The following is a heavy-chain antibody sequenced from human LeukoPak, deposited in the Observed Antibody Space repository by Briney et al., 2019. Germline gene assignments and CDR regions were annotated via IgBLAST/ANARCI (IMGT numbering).Heavy chain of an antibody. Sequence: SETLSLTCTVSGGSISSGDYYWSWIHQPPGKGLEWIGYIYYSGSTYYNPSLKSRVTISVDTSKNQFSLKLSSVTAADTAVYYCARVRGNYYYGMDVWGQGTTVTVSS. CDR1: GGSISSGDYY. CDR3: ARVRGNYYYGMDV. CDR2: IYYSGST. J-gene: IGHJ6*02. V-gene: IGHV4-30-4*01.